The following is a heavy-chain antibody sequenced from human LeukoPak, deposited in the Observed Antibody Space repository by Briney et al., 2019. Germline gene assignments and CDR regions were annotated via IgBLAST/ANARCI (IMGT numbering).Heavy chain of an antibody. V-gene: IGHV3-74*01. J-gene: IGHJ6*03. Sequence: PGGSLRLSCVVSGFTLSSYWMYWVRQAPGKGLQWVSRFNTDGTTTNYADSVKGRFTISRDNAKNTLYLQMNSLRAEDTAVYYCAKEGVTMVRGVRYYMDVWGKGTTVTVSS. CDR2: FNTDGTTT. D-gene: IGHD3-10*01. CDR3: AKEGVTMVRGVRYYMDV. CDR1: GFTLSSYW.